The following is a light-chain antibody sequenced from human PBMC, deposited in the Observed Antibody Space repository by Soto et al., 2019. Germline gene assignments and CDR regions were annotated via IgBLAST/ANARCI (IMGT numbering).Light chain of an antibody. Sequence: IQMTQSPSTLSASVGDRVTFTCRASQTISTWLAWYQQKPGEAPKLLIYKASTLEVGVPSRFSASGSGTDFTLTINTLQAADFATYYYQQYHSYPWTFGQGTKV. J-gene: IGKJ1*01. CDR1: QTISTW. CDR3: QQYHSYPWT. CDR2: KAS. V-gene: IGKV1-5*03.